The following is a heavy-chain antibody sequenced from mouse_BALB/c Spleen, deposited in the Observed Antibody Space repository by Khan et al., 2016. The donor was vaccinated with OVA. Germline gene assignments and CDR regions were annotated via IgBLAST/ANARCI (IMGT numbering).Heavy chain of an antibody. CDR2: ISSGGHYT. CDR1: GFTFSSYA. CDR3: ARRLLDYHGMDY. Sequence: EVELVESGGGLVKTGGSLKLSCSASGFTFSSYAMSWVRQTPEKRLELVATISSGGHYTFYTDSVKGRFTISRDNARNTLYLQLSSLRSEDTAMYYCARRLLDYHGMDYWGQGTSVTVSS. J-gene: IGHJ4*01. V-gene: IGHV5-9-3*01.